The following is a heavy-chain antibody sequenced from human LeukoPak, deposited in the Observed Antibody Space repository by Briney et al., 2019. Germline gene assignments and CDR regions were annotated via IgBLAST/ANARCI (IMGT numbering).Heavy chain of an antibody. D-gene: IGHD1-1*01. V-gene: IGHV3-48*03. CDR3: ARDGNENGMDV. Sequence: QPGGSLRLSCAASGFTFSSYEMNWVRQAPGKGLEWVSYISSSGSTIYYADSVKGRFTISRGNAKNSLYLQMNSLRAEDTAVYYCARDGNENGMDVWGKGTTVTVSS. J-gene: IGHJ6*04. CDR2: ISSSGSTI. CDR1: GFTFSSYE.